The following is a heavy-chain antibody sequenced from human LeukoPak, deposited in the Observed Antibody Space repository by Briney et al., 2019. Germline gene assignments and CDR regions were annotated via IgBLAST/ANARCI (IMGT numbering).Heavy chain of an antibody. D-gene: IGHD4-17*01. Sequence: SGPALVKPTQTLTLTCTFSGFSLSTSGMCVSWIRQPPGRALEWLARIDWDDDKYYSTSLKTRLTISKDTSKNQVVLTMTNMDPVDTATYYCARLRPTYGDYRGYFDYWGQGTLVTVSS. CDR3: ARLRPTYGDYRGYFDY. CDR2: IDWDDDK. V-gene: IGHV2-70*11. J-gene: IGHJ4*02. CDR1: GFSLSTSGMC.